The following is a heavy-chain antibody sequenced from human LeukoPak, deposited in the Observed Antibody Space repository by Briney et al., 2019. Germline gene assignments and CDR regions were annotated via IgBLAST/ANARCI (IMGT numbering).Heavy chain of an antibody. J-gene: IGHJ4*02. CDR1: GFTFISFG. Sequence: GGSLRLSCAASGFTFISFGMNWVRQAPGKGLEWVSAISGSGGSTYYADSVKGRFTISRDNSKNTLYLQMNSLRAEDTAVYYCAKSEEHYYDSSGYYPIFDYWGQGTLVTVSS. D-gene: IGHD3-22*01. V-gene: IGHV3-23*01. CDR2: ISGSGGST. CDR3: AKSEEHYYDSSGYYPIFDY.